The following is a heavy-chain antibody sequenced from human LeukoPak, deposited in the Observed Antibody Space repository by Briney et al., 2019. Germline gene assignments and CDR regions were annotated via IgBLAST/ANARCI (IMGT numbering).Heavy chain of an antibody. D-gene: IGHD3-22*01. Sequence: GASVKISCKASGYTFTSYYMSWVRQAPGQGLEWMGIINSSGGNTSYAQNFQGRVTMTRDTSARIVYMELRSLRSEDTAVYYCARENTYGYSYGMDVWGQGTTVTVSS. CDR1: GYTFTSYY. CDR3: ARENTYGYSYGMDV. J-gene: IGHJ6*02. CDR2: INSSGGNT. V-gene: IGHV1-46*01.